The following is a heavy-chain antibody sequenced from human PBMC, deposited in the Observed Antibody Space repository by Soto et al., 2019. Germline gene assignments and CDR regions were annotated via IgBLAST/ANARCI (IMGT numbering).Heavy chain of an antibody. D-gene: IGHD5-18*01. CDR2: IYTSGST. J-gene: IGHJ4*02. CDR3: ARVSSGYSYGYIFDY. V-gene: IGHV4-4*07. Sequence: LSETLSLTCTVSGGSISSYYWSWIRQPAGKGLEWIGRIYTSGSTNYNPSLKSRVTMSVDTSKNQFSLKLSSVTAADTAVYYCARVSSGYSYGYIFDYWGQGTLVTVSS. CDR1: GGSISSYY.